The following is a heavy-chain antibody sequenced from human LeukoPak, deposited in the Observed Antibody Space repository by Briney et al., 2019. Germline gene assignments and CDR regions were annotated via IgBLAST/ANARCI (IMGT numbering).Heavy chain of an antibody. Sequence: GASVKVSCKASGYTFTGYYMHWVRQAPGQGLEWMGWINPNSGGTNYAQKFQGRVTMTTDTSTSTAYMELRSLRSDDTAVYYCARDEGSSWFRKNYYYYMDVWGKGTTVTVSS. CDR3: ARDEGSSWFRKNYYYYMDV. CDR2: INPNSGGT. D-gene: IGHD6-13*01. V-gene: IGHV1-2*02. J-gene: IGHJ6*03. CDR1: GYTFTGYY.